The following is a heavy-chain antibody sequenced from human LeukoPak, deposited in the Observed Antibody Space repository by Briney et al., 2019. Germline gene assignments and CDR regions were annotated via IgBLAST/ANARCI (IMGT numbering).Heavy chain of an antibody. D-gene: IGHD3-22*01. CDR2: IRYDGSNK. J-gene: IGHJ3*02. V-gene: IGHV3-30*02. CDR1: GFTFSSYG. CDR3: AKVGNYYDSRGAFDI. Sequence: GGSLRLSCAASGFTFSSYGMHWVRQALGKGLEWVAFIRYDGSNKYYADSVKGRFTISRDNSKNTLYLQMNSLRAEDTAVYYCAKVGNYYDSRGAFDIWGQGTMVTVSS.